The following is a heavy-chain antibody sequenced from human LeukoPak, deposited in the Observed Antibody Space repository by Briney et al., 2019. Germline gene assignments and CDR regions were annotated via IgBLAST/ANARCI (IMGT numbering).Heavy chain of an antibody. J-gene: IGHJ5*02. D-gene: IGHD3-10*01. CDR2: IYYSGST. Sequence: PSQTLSPTCTVSGGSISSGGYYWSWIRQHPGKGLEWIGYIYYSGSTYYNPSLKGRVTISVDTSKNQFSLKLSSVTAADTAVYYCARGDSGTASFDPWGQGTLVTVSS. V-gene: IGHV4-31*03. CDR1: GGSISSGGYY. CDR3: ARGDSGTASFDP.